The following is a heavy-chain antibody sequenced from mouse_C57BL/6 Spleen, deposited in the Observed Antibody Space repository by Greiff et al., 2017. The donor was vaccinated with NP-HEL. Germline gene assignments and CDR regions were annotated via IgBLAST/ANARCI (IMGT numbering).Heavy chain of an antibody. Sequence: EVQLVESGPGLVKPSQSLSLTCSVTGYSITSGYYWNWIRQFPGNKLEWMGYISYDGSNNYNPSLKNRISITRDTSKNQFFLKLNSVTTEDTTTYYCARRGDYYGFYWGQGTTLTVSS. D-gene: IGHD1-1*01. CDR3: ARRGDYYGFY. V-gene: IGHV3-6*01. J-gene: IGHJ2*01. CDR1: GYSITSGYY. CDR2: ISYDGSN.